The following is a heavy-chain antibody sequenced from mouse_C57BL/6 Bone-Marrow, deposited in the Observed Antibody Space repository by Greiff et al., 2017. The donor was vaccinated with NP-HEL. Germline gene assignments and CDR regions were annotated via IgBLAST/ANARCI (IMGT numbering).Heavy chain of an antibody. CDR2: IHPNSGST. V-gene: IGHV1-64*01. CDR1: GYTFTSYW. D-gene: IGHD2-4*01. Sequence: VQLQQPGAELVKPGASVKLSCKASGYTFTSYWMHWVKQRPGQGLEWIGMIHPNSGSTNYNEKFKSKATLTVDKSSSTAYMQLSSLTSEDSAVYYCARGSLYYDYDGSAWFAYWGQGTLVTVSA. CDR3: ARGSLYYDYDGSAWFAY. J-gene: IGHJ3*01.